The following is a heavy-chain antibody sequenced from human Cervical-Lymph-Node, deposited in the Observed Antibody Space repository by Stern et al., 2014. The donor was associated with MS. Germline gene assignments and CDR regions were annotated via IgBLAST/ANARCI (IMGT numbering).Heavy chain of an antibody. Sequence: QLQLQESGPGLVKPSETLSLTCTVSGYSISSGYYWGWIRQPPGKGLEWIGNIYHSGSTNYNPSLKSRVTISVDTSKNQFSLKLSSVTAADTAVYYCARETYYYDSSGYRWFDPWGQGTLVTVSS. CDR2: IYHSGST. V-gene: IGHV4-38-2*02. CDR3: ARETYYYDSSGYRWFDP. J-gene: IGHJ5*02. CDR1: GYSISSGYY. D-gene: IGHD3-22*01.